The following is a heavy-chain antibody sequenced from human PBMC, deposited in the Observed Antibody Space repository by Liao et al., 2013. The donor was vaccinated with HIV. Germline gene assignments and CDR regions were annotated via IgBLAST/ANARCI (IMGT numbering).Heavy chain of an antibody. V-gene: IGHV4-34*01. Sequence: QVRLQQWGAGLLKPSETLSLTCTVYGGSFSGYYWSWIRQPPREGAWSGLGKVNHGGSTNYNPSLKSRVIISIDTSRNQFSLRLNSVTAADTAMYYCARDLIGDYALYFDLWGRGTLVTVSS. CDR2: VNHGGST. CDR1: GGSFSGYY. D-gene: IGHD4-17*01. J-gene: IGHJ2*01. CDR3: ARDLIGDYALYFDL.